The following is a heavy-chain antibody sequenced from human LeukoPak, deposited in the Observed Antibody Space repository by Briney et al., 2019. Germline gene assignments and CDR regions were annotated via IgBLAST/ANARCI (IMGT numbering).Heavy chain of an antibody. V-gene: IGHV5-51*01. Sequence: GESLKISCKGYGYGFATYWIAWVRQMPGKGLEWMGIISPGDSDTRYSPSFQGQVTISADKSINTAYLQWSSLKASDSATYYCARRGVGSQLLDYWGQGTLVTVSS. CDR3: ARRGVGSQLLDY. J-gene: IGHJ4*02. CDR2: ISPGDSDT. D-gene: IGHD2-2*01. CDR1: GYGFATYW.